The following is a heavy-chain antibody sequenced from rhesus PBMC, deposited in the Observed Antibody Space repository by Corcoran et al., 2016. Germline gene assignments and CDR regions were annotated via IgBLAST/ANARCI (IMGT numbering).Heavy chain of an antibody. V-gene: IGHV4-80*01. CDR2: IYGGSGST. D-gene: IGHD6-43*01. Sequence: QVQLQESGPGGVKPSETLSLTCGVSGGSISSYWVDWIRQPPGKGLGWLGQIYGGSGSTSYNPALESPVTFSSGTSKNRLSRKLSSVTAAATAGYYCAKYSSSSFDYWGQGVLVTVSS. J-gene: IGHJ4*01. CDR3: AKYSSSSFDY. CDR1: GGSISSYW.